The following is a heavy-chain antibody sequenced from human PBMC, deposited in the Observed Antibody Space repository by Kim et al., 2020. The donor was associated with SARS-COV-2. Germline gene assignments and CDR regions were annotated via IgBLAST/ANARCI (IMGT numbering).Heavy chain of an antibody. V-gene: IGHV3-9*01. CDR3: AKDILYSSGHAFDL. CDR1: GFTFDDYA. Sequence: GGSLRLSCATSGFTFDDYAMHWVRQAPGKGLEWVSGIRWNSGATGYADSVKGRFTISRDNAKNSLYLQMNTLRPEDTALYYCAKDILYSSGHAFDLWGQGTMVTVSS. CDR2: IRWNSGAT. J-gene: IGHJ3*01. D-gene: IGHD6-19*01.